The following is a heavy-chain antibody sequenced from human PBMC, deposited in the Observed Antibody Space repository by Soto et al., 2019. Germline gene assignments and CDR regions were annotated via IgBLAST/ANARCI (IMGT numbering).Heavy chain of an antibody. Sequence: EVQLVESGGGLVQPGGSLRLSCAASGFTFSSYSMNWVRQAPGKGLEWVSYISSSSSTIYYADSVKGRFTISRDNAKNSLYLQMNSLGDEDTAVYYCARPPLDPIAAAVRYFDYWGQGTLVTVSS. CDR2: ISSSSSTI. CDR3: ARPPLDPIAAAVRYFDY. CDR1: GFTFSSYS. V-gene: IGHV3-48*02. J-gene: IGHJ4*02. D-gene: IGHD6-13*01.